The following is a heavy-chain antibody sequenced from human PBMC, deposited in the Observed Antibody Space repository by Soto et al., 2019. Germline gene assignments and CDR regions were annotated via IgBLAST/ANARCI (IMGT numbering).Heavy chain of an antibody. J-gene: IGHJ6*01. CDR3: ARGRALSYSSSAYYYYGMDV. Sequence: PSEILSLTCAVYGGSFSGYYWSWIRQPPGKGLEWIGEINHSGSTNYNPSLKSRVTISVDTSKNQFSLKLSSVTAADTAVYYCARGRALSYSSSAYYYYGMDVWG. D-gene: IGHD6-6*01. CDR1: GGSFSGYY. CDR2: INHSGST. V-gene: IGHV4-34*01.